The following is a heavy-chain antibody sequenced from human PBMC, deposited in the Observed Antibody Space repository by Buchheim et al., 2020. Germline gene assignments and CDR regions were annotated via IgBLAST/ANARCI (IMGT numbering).Heavy chain of an antibody. D-gene: IGHD3-3*01. Sequence: QVQLVQSGAEVKKPGSSVKVSCKASGGTFSSYAISWVRQAPGQGLEWMGGIIPIFGTANYAQKFQGRVTITADASTSTAYMELSSLRSEDTAVYYCASRTSAVGRRFLEWLLSSWGQGTL. CDR1: GGTFSSYA. CDR3: ASRTSAVGRRFLEWLLSS. J-gene: IGHJ4*02. CDR2: IIPIFGTA. V-gene: IGHV1-69*01.